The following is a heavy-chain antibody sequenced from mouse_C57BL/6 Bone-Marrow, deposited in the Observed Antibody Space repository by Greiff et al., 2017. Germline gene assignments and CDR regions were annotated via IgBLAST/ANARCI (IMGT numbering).Heavy chain of an antibody. CDR2: IWRGGST. J-gene: IGHJ4*01. D-gene: IGHD1-1*01. V-gene: IGHV2-5*01. CDR3: AKGYYGYYAMDY. Sequence: VQVVESGPGLVQPSQSLSITCTVSGFSLTSYGVHWVRQSPGKGLEWLGVIWRGGSTDYNAAFMSRLSITKDNSKSQVFFKMNSLQADDTAIYYCAKGYYGYYAMDYWGQGTSVTVSS. CDR1: GFSLTSYG.